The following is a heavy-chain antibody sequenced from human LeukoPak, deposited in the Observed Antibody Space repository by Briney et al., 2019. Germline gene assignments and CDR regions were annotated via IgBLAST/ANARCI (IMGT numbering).Heavy chain of an antibody. V-gene: IGHV3-30-3*01. Sequence: GGSLRLSCSASGFRFSSYDKHWFRQAPGKGLEWVALISSDETNKYYADSVKGRFTISRDNSKNTLSLQMNSLRAEDTAVYYCAKDNSHNSNCYSGEYFQHWGQGTLVTVSS. J-gene: IGHJ1*01. D-gene: IGHD3-22*01. CDR2: ISSDETNK. CDR1: GFRFSSYD. CDR3: AKDNSHNSNCYSGEYFQH.